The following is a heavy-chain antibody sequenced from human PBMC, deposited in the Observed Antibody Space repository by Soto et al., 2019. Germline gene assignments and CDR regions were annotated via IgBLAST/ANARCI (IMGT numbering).Heavy chain of an antibody. V-gene: IGHV1-69*01. CDR1: GDMFRNSA. CDR3: ARARLSNGDPNIYFFYGLDV. CDR2: IIPLFRKT. J-gene: IGHJ6*02. D-gene: IGHD3-10*01. Sequence: QVQLVQSGAEVKRPGSSVKVSCKASGDMFRNSAFTWVRQAPGQGLAWMGVIIPLFRKTNVAQNFQGRVTFTADESTNSLYMEASSLTSEDTAVYYCARARLSNGDPNIYFFYGLDVWGQGTTITVSS.